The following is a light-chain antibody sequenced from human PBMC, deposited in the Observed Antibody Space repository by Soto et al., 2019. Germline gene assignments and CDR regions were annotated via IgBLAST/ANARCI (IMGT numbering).Light chain of an antibody. J-gene: IGKJ1*01. V-gene: IGKV1-5*03. CDR2: KAS. Sequence: DIQMTQSPSTLSGSVGDRVTITCRASQTISSWLAWYQQKPGKAPKLLIYKASTLKRGVPSRFSGSGSGPEFTLTISSLQPDDFATYYCQHYNSYSEAFGQGTKVDIK. CDR3: QHYNSYSEA. CDR1: QTISSW.